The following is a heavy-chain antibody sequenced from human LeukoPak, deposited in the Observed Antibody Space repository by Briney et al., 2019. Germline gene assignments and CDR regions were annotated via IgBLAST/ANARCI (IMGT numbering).Heavy chain of an antibody. Sequence: SETPSLTCTVSGGSISSGGYYWSWIRQHPGKGLEWIGYIYYSGSTYYNPSLKSRVTISVDTSKNQFSLKLSSVTAADTAVYYCAREGKLTTVTHYFDYWGQGTLVTVSS. D-gene: IGHD4-17*01. CDR2: IYYSGST. J-gene: IGHJ4*02. V-gene: IGHV4-31*03. CDR1: GGSISSGGYY. CDR3: AREGKLTTVTHYFDY.